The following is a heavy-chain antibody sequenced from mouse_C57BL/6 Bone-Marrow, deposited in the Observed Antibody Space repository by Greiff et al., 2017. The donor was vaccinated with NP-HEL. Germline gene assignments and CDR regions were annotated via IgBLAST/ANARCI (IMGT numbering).Heavy chain of an antibody. V-gene: IGHV5-6*02. CDR3: ASPYDYDVAWFAY. Sequence: EVKLVESGGDLVKPGGSLKLSCAASGFTFSSYGMSWVRQTPDKRLEWVATISSGGSYTYYPDSVKGRFTISRDNAKNTLYLQMSSLKSEDTASYYCASPYDYDVAWFAYWGQGTLVTVSA. D-gene: IGHD2-4*01. CDR2: ISSGGSYT. CDR1: GFTFSSYG. J-gene: IGHJ3*01.